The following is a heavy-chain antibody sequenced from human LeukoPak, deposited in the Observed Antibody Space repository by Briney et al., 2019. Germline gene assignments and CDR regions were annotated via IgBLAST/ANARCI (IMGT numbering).Heavy chain of an antibody. CDR1: GYSISSGYY. CDR2: IHHSGST. Sequence: SETLSLTCTVSGYSISSGYYWGWIRQSPGKGLEWIGTIHHSGSTNYNPSPKSRVTISIDTSKNQFSLRLSSVTAADTAVYYCARGFSGSFYYYYYMDVWGKGTTVTVSS. CDR3: ARGFSGSFYYYYYMDV. V-gene: IGHV4-38-2*02. D-gene: IGHD1-26*01. J-gene: IGHJ6*03.